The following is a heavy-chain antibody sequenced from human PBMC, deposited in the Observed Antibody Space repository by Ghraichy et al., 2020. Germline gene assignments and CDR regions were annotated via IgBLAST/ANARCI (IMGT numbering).Heavy chain of an antibody. D-gene: IGHD5-18*01. CDR3: ARLDLGYSYGSDY. Sequence: SETLSLTSAFYVGSFVGYYWSGFRQPPGKGREWIGEINHSGSTNYNPSLKSRVTISVDTSKNQFSLKLSSVTAADTAVYYCARLDLGYSYGSDYWGQGTLVTVSS. CDR1: VGSFVGYY. V-gene: IGHV4-34*01. CDR2: INHSGST. J-gene: IGHJ4*02.